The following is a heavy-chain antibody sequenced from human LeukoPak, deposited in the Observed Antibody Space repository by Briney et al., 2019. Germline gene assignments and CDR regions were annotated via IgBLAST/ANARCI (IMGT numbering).Heavy chain of an antibody. CDR2: IVPKYYTT. CDR3: ARDYTIKAPYFDY. Sequence: VKVSCKASGGSFSSSTINWVRQAPGQGLEWMGEIVPKYYTTNYAQKFQGGVTISADSSTSTAYMELSSLTSEDTAVYYCARDYTIKAPYFDYWGQGTLVTVSS. J-gene: IGHJ4*02. V-gene: IGHV1-69*01. CDR1: GGSFSSST. D-gene: IGHD5-24*01.